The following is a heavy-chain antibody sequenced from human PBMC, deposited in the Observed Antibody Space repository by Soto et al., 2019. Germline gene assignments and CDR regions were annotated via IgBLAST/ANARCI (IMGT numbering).Heavy chain of an antibody. J-gene: IGHJ6*02. Sequence: GGSLRLSCPASGFTFSGSAMHWVRQASGKGLEWVGRIRSKANSYATAYAASVKGRFTISRDDSKNTAYLQMNSLKTEDTAVYYCTRPGELAAVAGTPSYYYYGMDIWGQGTTVTVSS. D-gene: IGHD6-19*01. CDR1: GFTFSGSA. V-gene: IGHV3-73*01. CDR3: TRPGELAAVAGTPSYYYYGMDI. CDR2: IRSKANSYAT.